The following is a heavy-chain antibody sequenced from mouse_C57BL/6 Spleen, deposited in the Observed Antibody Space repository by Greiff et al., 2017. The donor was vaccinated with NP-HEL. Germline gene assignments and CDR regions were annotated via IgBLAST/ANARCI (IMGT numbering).Heavy chain of an antibody. J-gene: IGHJ3*01. V-gene: IGHV1-82*01. D-gene: IGHD4-1*01. CDR1: GYAFSSSW. CDR2: IYPGDGYT. Sequence: VQLQQSGPELVKPGASVKISCEASGYAFSSSWMNWVQQRPGKGLEWIGRIYPGDGYTNYNGKFKGKGRLTADKTSSTAYMQLSSLTSEDSAVYSSAYNWEDYWGQGTLVTVSA. CDR3: AYNWEDY.